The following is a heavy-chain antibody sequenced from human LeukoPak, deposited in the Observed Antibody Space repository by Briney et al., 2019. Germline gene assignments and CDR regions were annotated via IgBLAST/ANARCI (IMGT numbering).Heavy chain of an antibody. CDR3: ARNRLGKALDT. D-gene: IGHD7-27*01. CDR2: INPNTGGT. V-gene: IGHV1-2*02. CDR1: GYTFSGYY. J-gene: IGHJ3*02. Sequence: ASVKVSCKASGYTFSGYYIHWVRQAPGQGLEWMGWINPNTGGTKYAQRFQDRVTMTRDTSISTAYMEVSRLRYDDTAVYYCARNRLGKALDTWGQGTMVTVSS.